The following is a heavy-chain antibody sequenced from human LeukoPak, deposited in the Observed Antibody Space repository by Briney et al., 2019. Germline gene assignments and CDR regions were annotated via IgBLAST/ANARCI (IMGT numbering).Heavy chain of an antibody. J-gene: IGHJ4*02. CDR1: GFTFSSYA. V-gene: IGHV3-23*01. CDR2: ISGSGGST. Sequence: GGSLRLSCAASGFTFSSYAMSWVRQAPGKGLEWVSAISGSGGSTYYADSVKGRFTISRDNSKNTLYLQMNSLRAEDTAVYYCAILTTVTPANDYWGQGTLVTVSS. CDR3: AILTTVTPANDY. D-gene: IGHD4-17*01.